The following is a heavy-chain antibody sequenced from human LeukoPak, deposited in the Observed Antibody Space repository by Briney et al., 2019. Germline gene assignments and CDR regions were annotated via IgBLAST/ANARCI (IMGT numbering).Heavy chain of an antibody. Sequence: SGPTLVNPTQTLTLTCTFSGFSLTTTEVAVGWIRQPPGKALEWLAIIFWDHDERYSASLTSRLTVTKDTSRNQVVLTMTNMDPVDTATYYCAYTSKMVSDYWFNHWGQGILITVSS. CDR3: AYTSKMVSDYWFNH. V-gene: IGHV2-5*02. CDR1: GFSLTTTEVA. D-gene: IGHD3-22*01. J-gene: IGHJ5*02. CDR2: IFWDHDE.